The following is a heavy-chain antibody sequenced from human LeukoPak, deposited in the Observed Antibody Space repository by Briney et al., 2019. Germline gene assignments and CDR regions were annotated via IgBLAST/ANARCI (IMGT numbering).Heavy chain of an antibody. CDR1: GFAFSSYA. V-gene: IGHV3-23*01. Sequence: GGSLRLSCAASGFAFSSYAMSWVRQAPGKGLEWVSAISGSGGSTYYADSVKGRFTISRDNSKNTLYLQMNSLRAEDTAVYYCAKHYGDYRASFDYWGQGTLVTVSS. D-gene: IGHD4-17*01. J-gene: IGHJ4*02. CDR3: AKHYGDYRASFDY. CDR2: ISGSGGST.